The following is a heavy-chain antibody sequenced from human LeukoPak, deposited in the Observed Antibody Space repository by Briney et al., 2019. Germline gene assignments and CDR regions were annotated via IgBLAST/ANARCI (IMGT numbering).Heavy chain of an antibody. V-gene: IGHV5-51*01. Sequence: GESLKTSGKGSGYSFTSYWIGWVRKMPGKGLEWMGIIYPGDSDTRYRPSLQGQVTISADKSISTAYLQWSSLKASDTAMYYCARSRYYDSSGPSVSWFDPWGQGTLVTVSS. CDR2: IYPGDSDT. CDR3: ARSRYYDSSGPSVSWFDP. J-gene: IGHJ5*02. CDR1: GYSFTSYW. D-gene: IGHD3-22*01.